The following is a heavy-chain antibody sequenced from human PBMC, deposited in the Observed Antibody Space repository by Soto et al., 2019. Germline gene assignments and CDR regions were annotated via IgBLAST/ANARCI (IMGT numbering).Heavy chain of an antibody. CDR2: IDTSGST. J-gene: IGHJ4*02. Sequence: SETLSITCSVSGCSISTYYCNWIRQPAGKGLEWIGRIDTSGSTNYNPSLKSRVTMSVDTSKNQFSLKLTSVTAADTAMYYCARDAAVPGETDRFDSWGQGTLVTVSS. CDR3: ARDAAVPGETDRFDS. CDR1: GCSISTYY. V-gene: IGHV4-4*07. D-gene: IGHD6-19*01.